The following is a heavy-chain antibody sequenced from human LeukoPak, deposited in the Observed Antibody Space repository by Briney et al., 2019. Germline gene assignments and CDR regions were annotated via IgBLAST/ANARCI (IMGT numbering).Heavy chain of an antibody. V-gene: IGHV4-59*01. Sequence: SETLSLTCTVSGASLNKDYWAWIRQPPGRGLEWIGYVIDSDFNEANGDITNYNPSLETRVTTSRDTPKNQFSLKLSSMTAADTAIYYCVRASADSGGAFDVWGHGTVVTVSS. CDR1: GASLNKDY. J-gene: IGHJ3*01. CDR3: VRASADSGGAFDV. D-gene: IGHD2-15*01. CDR2: VIDSDFNEANGDIT.